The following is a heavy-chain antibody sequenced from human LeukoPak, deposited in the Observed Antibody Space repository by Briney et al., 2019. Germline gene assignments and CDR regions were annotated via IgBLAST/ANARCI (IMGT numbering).Heavy chain of an antibody. Sequence: PGGSLRLSCAASGFTFSSYSMNWVRQAPGKGLEWVSYISSSSSTIYYADSVKGRFTISRDNAKNSLYLRMNSLRDEDTAVYYCARDGIGIDPWGQGTLVTVSS. D-gene: IGHD1-1*01. CDR3: ARDGIGIDP. CDR1: GFTFSSYS. J-gene: IGHJ5*02. CDR2: ISSSSSTI. V-gene: IGHV3-48*02.